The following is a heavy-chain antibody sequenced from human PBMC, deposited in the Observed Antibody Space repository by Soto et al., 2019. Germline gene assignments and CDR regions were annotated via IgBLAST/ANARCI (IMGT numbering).Heavy chain of an antibody. CDR2: ISGSGGST. CDR3: AKARYCSGGSCYFRYYFDS. Sequence: GGSLRLSCAASGFTFSSYAMSWVRQAPGKGLEWVSAISGSGGSTYYADSVKGRFTISRDNSKNTLYLQMNSLRAEDTAVYYCAKARYCSGGSCYFRYYFDSWGQGTLVTVSS. D-gene: IGHD2-15*01. J-gene: IGHJ4*02. V-gene: IGHV3-23*01. CDR1: GFTFSSYA.